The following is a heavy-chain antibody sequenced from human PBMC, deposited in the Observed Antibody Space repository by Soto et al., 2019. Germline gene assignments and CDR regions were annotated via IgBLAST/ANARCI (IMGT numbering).Heavy chain of an antibody. CDR3: ARVGALNWNLEFISSYGMDV. CDR2: INPSGGST. V-gene: IGHV1-46*01. CDR1: GYTFTSYY. J-gene: IGHJ6*02. Sequence: ASVKVSCKASGYTFTSYYMHWVRQAPGQGLEWMGIINPSGGSTSYAQKFQGRVTMTRDTSTSTVYMELSSLRSEDTAVYYCARVGALNWNLEFISSYGMDVWGQGTTVTVSS. D-gene: IGHD1-7*01.